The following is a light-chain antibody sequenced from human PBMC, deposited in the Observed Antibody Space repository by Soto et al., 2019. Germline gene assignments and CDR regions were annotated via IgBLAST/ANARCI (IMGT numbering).Light chain of an antibody. J-gene: IGLJ3*02. CDR1: SSDVGGYNY. V-gene: IGLV2-14*01. Sequence: QSVLTQPASVSGSPGQSITISCTGTSSDVGGYNYVSWYQQHPGKAPKLMIYEVSNRPSGVSNRFSGSKSGITASLTISGLQAEDEADYYCSSYTSSRVFGGGTKLTVL. CDR3: SSYTSSRV. CDR2: EVS.